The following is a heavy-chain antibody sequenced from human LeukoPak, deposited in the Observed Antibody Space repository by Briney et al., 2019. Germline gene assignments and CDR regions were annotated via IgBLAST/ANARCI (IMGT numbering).Heavy chain of an antibody. D-gene: IGHD1-1*01. Sequence: SETLSLTCTVSGGSISSGDYYWSWIRQPPGEGLEWIGYIYYSGSTYYNLSLKSRVTMSVDTSKNQFSLKLTSVTAADTAVYYCARLDSEMETDAFDIWGQGTMVTVSS. J-gene: IGHJ3*02. V-gene: IGHV4-30-4*01. CDR3: ARLDSEMETDAFDI. CDR2: IYYSGST. CDR1: GGSISSGDYY.